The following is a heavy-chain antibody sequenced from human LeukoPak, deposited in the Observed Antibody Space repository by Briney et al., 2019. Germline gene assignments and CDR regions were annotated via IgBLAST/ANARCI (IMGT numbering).Heavy chain of an antibody. J-gene: IGHJ4*02. CDR1: GFTFSSYW. D-gene: IGHD2-2*02. CDR3: ARDPLGYCSSTSCYTGYFDY. CDR2: INSDRSST. V-gene: IGHV3-74*01. Sequence: GGSLRLSCAASGFTFSSYWMHWVRQAPGKGLVWVSRINSDRSSTSYADSVKGRFTISRDNAKNTLYLQMNSLRAEDTAVYYCARDPLGYCSSTSCYTGYFDYWGQGTLVTVSS.